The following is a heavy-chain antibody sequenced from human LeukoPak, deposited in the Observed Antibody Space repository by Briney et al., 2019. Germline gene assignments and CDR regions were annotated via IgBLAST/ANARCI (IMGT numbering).Heavy chain of an antibody. V-gene: IGHV3-23*01. CDR3: AKALEQETVIALDS. Sequence: GGSLRLSCVVSGITLSNYGMSWVRQAPGKGLEWVSAISGSGGSTYYADSVKGRFTISRDNSKNTLYLQMNSLRAEDTSIYFCAKALEQETVIALDSWGQGTLVTVSS. J-gene: IGHJ4*02. CDR1: GITLSNYG. CDR2: ISGSGGST. D-gene: IGHD6-13*01.